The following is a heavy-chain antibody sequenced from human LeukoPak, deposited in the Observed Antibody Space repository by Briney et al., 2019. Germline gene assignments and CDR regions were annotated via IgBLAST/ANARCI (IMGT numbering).Heavy chain of an antibody. Sequence: GGSLRLSCAASGFTFSSYAMSWVRQAPGKGLEWVSAISGSGGSTYYADSVKGRFTISRDNSRNTLYLQMNSLRAEDTAVYYCAKDGQYYDSSGYYHYYYGMDVWGQGTTVTVSS. J-gene: IGHJ6*02. V-gene: IGHV3-23*01. CDR1: GFTFSSYA. D-gene: IGHD3-22*01. CDR3: AKDGQYYDSSGYYHYYYGMDV. CDR2: ISGSGGST.